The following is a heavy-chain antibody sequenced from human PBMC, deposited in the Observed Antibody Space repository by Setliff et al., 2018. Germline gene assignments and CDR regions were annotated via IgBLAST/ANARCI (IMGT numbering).Heavy chain of an antibody. CDR1: GGSFSGYY. Sequence: SETLSLTCAVCGGSFSGYYCSWIRQPPGEGLEWIGSIHYSGSTYYNPSLKSRVTISVDTSKNQVSLRLTSVTAADTAIYYCAKATGFGELFIWGQGTLVTVSS. CDR3: AKATGFGELFI. D-gene: IGHD3-10*01. J-gene: IGHJ4*02. CDR2: IHYSGST. V-gene: IGHV4-59*08.